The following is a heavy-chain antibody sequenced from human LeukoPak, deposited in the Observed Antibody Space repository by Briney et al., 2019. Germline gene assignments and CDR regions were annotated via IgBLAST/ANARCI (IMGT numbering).Heavy chain of an antibody. CDR1: GYTFTGYY. CDR3: ARGADDILTGYYMSD. CDR2: INPNSGGT. V-gene: IGHV1-2*04. D-gene: IGHD3-9*01. Sequence: ASVKVSCKASGYTFTGYYLYWVRRAPGQGLEWMGWINPNSGGTNYAQKFQGWVTMTRDTSISTAYMELSRLRSDDTAVYYCARGADDILTGYYMSDWGQGTLVTVSS. J-gene: IGHJ4*02.